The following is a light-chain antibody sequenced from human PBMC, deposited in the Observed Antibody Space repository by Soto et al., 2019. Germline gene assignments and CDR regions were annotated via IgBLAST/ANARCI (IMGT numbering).Light chain of an antibody. CDR3: MQAIQTPPT. Sequence: DFVMTQSPLSLLVTPGEPASISCRSSESLLHSNGYNYLDWYLQKPGQSPQLLIYLGSNRAPGGPDRISGSVSGTDFTLKISRVEAEDVGVYYCMQAIQTPPTFGQGTKVEIK. CDR2: LGS. J-gene: IGKJ1*01. V-gene: IGKV2-28*01. CDR1: ESLLHSNGYNY.